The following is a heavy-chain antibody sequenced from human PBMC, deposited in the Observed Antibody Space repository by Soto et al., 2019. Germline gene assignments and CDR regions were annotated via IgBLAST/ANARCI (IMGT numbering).Heavy chain of an antibody. Sequence: GGSLRLSCAASGFTFSSYAMHWVRQAPGKGLEWVAVISYDGSNKYYADSVKGRFTISRDNSKNTLYLQMNSLRAEDTAVYYCASRYCSGGSCYSGPFDYWGQGTLVTVSS. D-gene: IGHD2-15*01. J-gene: IGHJ4*02. CDR1: GFTFSSYA. CDR2: ISYDGSNK. CDR3: ASRYCSGGSCYSGPFDY. V-gene: IGHV3-30-3*01.